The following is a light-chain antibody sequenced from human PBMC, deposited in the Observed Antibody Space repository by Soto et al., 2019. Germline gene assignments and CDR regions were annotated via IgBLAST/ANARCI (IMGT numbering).Light chain of an antibody. V-gene: IGKV1-6*01. J-gene: IGKJ3*01. CDR2: AAS. CDR1: QNIKKY. Sequence: IQMTQSPSSLSASVGDRVTITCRASQNIKKYLNWYQQKPGKAPKLLIYAASNLQSGVPARFSGSGSGTDFTLTISSLQPEDFATYYCLQKYFYPFTFGPGTKVDIK. CDR3: LQKYFYPFT.